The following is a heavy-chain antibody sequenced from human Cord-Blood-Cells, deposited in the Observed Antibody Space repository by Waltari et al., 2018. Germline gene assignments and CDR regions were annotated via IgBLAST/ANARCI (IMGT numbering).Heavy chain of an antibody. CDR3: ARGVVPAARDYYYYMDV. J-gene: IGHJ6*03. Sequence: QVQLQQSGPGLVKPSQTLSLTCAISGDSVSSNTAAWNWIRQFSSRGLEWLGRTYYRSKWYNDYAVSVKSRITINPDTSKNQFSLQLNSVTPEDTAVYYCARGVVPAARDYYYYMDVWGKGTTVTVSS. CDR2: TYYRSKWYN. CDR1: GDSVSSNTAA. D-gene: IGHD2-2*01. V-gene: IGHV6-1*01.